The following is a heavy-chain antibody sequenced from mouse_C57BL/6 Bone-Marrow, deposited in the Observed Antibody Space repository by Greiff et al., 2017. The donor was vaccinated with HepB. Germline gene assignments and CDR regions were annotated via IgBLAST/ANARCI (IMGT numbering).Heavy chain of an antibody. CDR3: ARGYGSYYFDY. V-gene: IGHV1-18*01. CDR1: GYTFTDYN. D-gene: IGHD2-10*02. J-gene: IGHJ2*01. Sequence: DVKLQESGPELVKPGASVKIPCKASGYTFTDYNMDWVKQSHGKSLEWIGDINPNNGGTIYNQKFKGKATLTVAKSSSTAYMEPRSLTSEDTAVYSCARGYGSYYFDYWGQGTTLTVSS. CDR2: INPNNGGT.